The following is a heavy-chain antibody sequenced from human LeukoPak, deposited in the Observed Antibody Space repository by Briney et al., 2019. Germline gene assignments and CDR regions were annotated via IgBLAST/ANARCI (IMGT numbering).Heavy chain of an antibody. CDR1: GFTFDDYA. Sequence: GGSLRLSCAASGFTFDDYAMHWVRQAPGKGLEWVSGISWNSGSIGYADSVKGRFTISRDNAKNSLYLQMNSLRADDTAVYYCARDYYASGSHDYWGQGTLVTVSS. CDR3: ARDYYASGSHDY. CDR2: ISWNSGSI. D-gene: IGHD3-10*01. J-gene: IGHJ4*02. V-gene: IGHV3-9*01.